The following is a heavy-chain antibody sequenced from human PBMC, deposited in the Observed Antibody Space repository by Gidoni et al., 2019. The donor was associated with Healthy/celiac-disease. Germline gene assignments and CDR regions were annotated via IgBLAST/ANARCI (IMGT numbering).Heavy chain of an antibody. D-gene: IGHD4-17*01. Sequence: EVQLVESGGGLGKPGGSLRRSCAASGVTLRNAWMSWVRQAPGKGLEWVARIKSKPDGGTTDYAAPVTGRFSISRDDSKNTLYLQMNSLKPEDTAVYYCTTDRGTTVTMSWYFDLWGRGTLVTVSS. V-gene: IGHV3-15*01. J-gene: IGHJ2*01. CDR3: TTDRGTTVTMSWYFDL. CDR1: GVTLRNAW. CDR2: IKSKPDGGTT.